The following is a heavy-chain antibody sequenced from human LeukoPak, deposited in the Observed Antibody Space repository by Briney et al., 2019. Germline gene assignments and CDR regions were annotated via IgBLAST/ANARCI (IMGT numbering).Heavy chain of an antibody. CDR1: GGSISSGSYY. CDR2: IYTSGST. CDR3: ARHSSGWSPSDY. V-gene: IGHV4-61*02. D-gene: IGHD6-19*01. Sequence: SETLSLTCTVSGGSISSGSYYWSWIRQPAGKGLEWIGRIYTSGSTNYNPSLKSRVTISVDTSKNQFSLKLSSVTAADTAVYYCARHSSGWSPSDYWGQGTLVTVSS. J-gene: IGHJ4*02.